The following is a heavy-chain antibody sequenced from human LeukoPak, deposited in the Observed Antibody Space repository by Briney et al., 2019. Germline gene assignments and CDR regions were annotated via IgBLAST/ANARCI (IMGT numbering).Heavy chain of an antibody. CDR2: ISGSGGST. D-gene: IGHD6-13*01. CDR3: AKVGGYSSSWYSALDI. Sequence: PGGSLRLSCAASGFTFSSYAMSWVRQAPGKGLEWVSAISGSGGSTYYADSVKGRFTISRDNSKNTLYLQMNSLRAEDTAVYYCAKVGGYSSSWYSALDIWGQGTMVTVSS. V-gene: IGHV3-23*01. CDR1: GFTFSSYA. J-gene: IGHJ3*02.